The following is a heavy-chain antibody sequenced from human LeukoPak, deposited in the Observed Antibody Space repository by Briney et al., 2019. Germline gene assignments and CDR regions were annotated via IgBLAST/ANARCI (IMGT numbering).Heavy chain of an antibody. CDR1: GFTFSRYA. J-gene: IGHJ4*02. V-gene: IGHV3-30*04. D-gene: IGHD4-23*01. CDR3: ARAGGTDYGGNLDY. Sequence: GGSLRLSCAASGFTFSRYAMHWVRQAPGKGLEWVAVISYDGSNKYYADSVKGRFTISRDNSKNTLYLQMNSLRVEDTAVYFCARAGGTDYGGNLDYWGQGTLVTVSS. CDR2: ISYDGSNK.